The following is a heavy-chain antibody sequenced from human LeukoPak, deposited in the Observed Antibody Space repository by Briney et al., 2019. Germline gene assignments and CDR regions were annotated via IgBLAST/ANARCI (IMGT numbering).Heavy chain of an antibody. CDR2: INPNSGGT. Sequence: ASVKVSCKASGYTFTGYYMHWVRQAPGQGLEWMGWINPNSGGTNYAQKFQGRVTMTRDTSISTAYMELSRLRSDDTAVYYCARDRSSSRFGYYYGMDVWGQGTTVTVSS. CDR1: GYTFTGYY. J-gene: IGHJ6*02. V-gene: IGHV1-2*02. D-gene: IGHD6-13*01. CDR3: ARDRSSSRFGYYYGMDV.